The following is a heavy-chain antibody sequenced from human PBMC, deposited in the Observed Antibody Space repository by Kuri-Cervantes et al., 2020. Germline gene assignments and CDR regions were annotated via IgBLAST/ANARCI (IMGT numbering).Heavy chain of an antibody. CDR1: GGSISSGDYY. CDR2: IYYSGST. J-gene: IGHJ6*02. CDR3: ARDLVALDPYYYYGMDV. D-gene: IGHD5-12*01. V-gene: IGHV4-30-4*01. Sequence: SETLSLTCTVSGGSISSGDYYWSWIRQPPGKGLEWIGYIYYSGSTYYNPSLKSRVTISVDTSKNQFSLKLSSVTAADTAVYYCARDLVALDPYYYYGMDVWGQGTTVTVSS.